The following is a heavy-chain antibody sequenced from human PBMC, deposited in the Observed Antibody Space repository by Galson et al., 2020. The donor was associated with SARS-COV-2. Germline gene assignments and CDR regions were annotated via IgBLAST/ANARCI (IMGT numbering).Heavy chain of an antibody. CDR2: IHRSSNTI. J-gene: IGHJ4*02. CDR3: ARDRSGGYPGVSDF. D-gene: IGHD2-15*01. V-gene: IGHV3-48*02. CDR1: GFTFSSYH. Sequence: AGSLRLSCNASGFTFSSYHMNWVRQAPETGLEWVSYIHRSSNTIDYADPAMGRFTISRDNAKNSLFLQMNSLRDEDTAVYYCARDRSGGYPGVSDFWGQGTLVTVSS.